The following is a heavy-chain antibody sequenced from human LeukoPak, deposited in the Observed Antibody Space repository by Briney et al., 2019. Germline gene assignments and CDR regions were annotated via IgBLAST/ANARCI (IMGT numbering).Heavy chain of an antibody. V-gene: IGHV1-8*01. CDR1: GYTFSRYD. J-gene: IGHJ5*02. Sequence: ASVKDSCKAFGYTFSRYDINLVRQATRQGLELIGWMDPNSGNTGYAQKFQGRVTMTRKTSISTAYLEVGSLRSEDTAVHYWARARGRALVGMSWFDPWGQGTLVTVSS. D-gene: IGHD6-19*01. CDR2: MDPNSGNT. CDR3: ARARGRALVGMSWFDP.